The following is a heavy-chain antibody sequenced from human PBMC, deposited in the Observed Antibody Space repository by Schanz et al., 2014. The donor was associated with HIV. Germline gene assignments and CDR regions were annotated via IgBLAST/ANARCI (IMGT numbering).Heavy chain of an antibody. D-gene: IGHD3-9*01. J-gene: IGHJ4*02. CDR1: GFTFDDYA. Sequence: EVQLVESGGGLVQPGRSLRLSCAASGFTFDDYAMHWVRQAPGKGLEWVSGISWNSGSIGYADSVKGRFTISRDNAKNSXYLQMNSLXAEDTALYYCAKETEQLRYLGYFDYWGQGTLVTVSS. CDR2: ISWNSGSI. CDR3: AKETEQLRYLGYFDY. V-gene: IGHV3-9*01.